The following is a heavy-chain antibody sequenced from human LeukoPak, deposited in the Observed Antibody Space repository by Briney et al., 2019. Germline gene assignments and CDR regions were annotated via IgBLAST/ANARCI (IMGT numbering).Heavy chain of an antibody. D-gene: IGHD1-26*01. V-gene: IGHV3-21*01. CDR1: GFTFSNYD. J-gene: IGHJ4*02. CDR2: ISSSSSYI. Sequence: GGSLRLSCAASGFTFSNYDMNWVRQAPGKGLEWVSSISSSSSYIYYADSVKGRFTISRDNAKNSLYLQMNSLRAEDTAVYYCARGGELLSLNYWGQGTLVTVSS. CDR3: ARGGELLSLNY.